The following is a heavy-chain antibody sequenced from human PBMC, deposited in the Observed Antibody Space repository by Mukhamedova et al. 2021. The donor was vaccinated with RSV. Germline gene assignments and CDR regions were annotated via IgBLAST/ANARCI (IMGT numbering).Heavy chain of an antibody. CDR3: ARGRDYSSSPGLVGLDY. D-gene: IGHD6-6*01. Sequence: GSTYYNPSLKSRVTISVDTSKNQFSLKLSSVTAADTAVYYCARGRDYSSSPGLVGLDYWGQGTLVTVSS. V-gene: IGHV4-30-2*04. J-gene: IGHJ4*02. CDR2: GST.